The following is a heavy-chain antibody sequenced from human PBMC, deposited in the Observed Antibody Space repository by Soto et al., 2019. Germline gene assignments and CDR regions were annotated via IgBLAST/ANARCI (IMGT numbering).Heavy chain of an antibody. D-gene: IGHD3-3*01. CDR2: IYYSGST. Sequence: SETLSLTCTVSGGSISSGGYYWSWIRQHPGKGLEWIGYIYYSGSTYYNPSLKSRVTISVDTSKNQFSLKLSSVTAADTAVYYCARLTYYDFWSGYYYGFDYWGQGTLVTVSS. CDR1: GGSISSGGYY. V-gene: IGHV4-31*03. J-gene: IGHJ4*02. CDR3: ARLTYYDFWSGYYYGFDY.